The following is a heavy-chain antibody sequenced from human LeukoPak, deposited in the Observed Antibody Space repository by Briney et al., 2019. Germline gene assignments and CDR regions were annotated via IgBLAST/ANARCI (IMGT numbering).Heavy chain of an antibody. Sequence: PGGSLRLSGAASGFTFSSYGMHWVRQAPGKGLEWVAVIWYDGSNKYYADSVKGRFTISRDNSKNTLYLQMNSLRAEDTAVYYCARGDGYDFFDYWGQGNMVTVSS. CDR3: ARGDGYDFFDY. D-gene: IGHD5-24*01. CDR1: GFTFSSYG. V-gene: IGHV3-33*01. CDR2: IWYDGSNK. J-gene: IGHJ4*02.